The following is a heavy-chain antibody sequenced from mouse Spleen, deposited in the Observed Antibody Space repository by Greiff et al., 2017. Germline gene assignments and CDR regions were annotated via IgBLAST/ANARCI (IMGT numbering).Heavy chain of an antibody. CDR3: TKAYSNYEDFDY. V-gene: IGHV6-6*01. Sequence: EAKLMESGGGLVQPGGSMKLSCAASGFTFSDAWMDWVRQSPEKGLEWVAEIRNKANNHATYYAESVKGRFTISRDDSKSSVYLQMNSLRAEDTGIYYCTKAYSNYEDFDYWGQGTTLTVSS. CDR1: GFTFSDAW. CDR2: IRNKANNHAT. D-gene: IGHD2-5*01. J-gene: IGHJ2*01.